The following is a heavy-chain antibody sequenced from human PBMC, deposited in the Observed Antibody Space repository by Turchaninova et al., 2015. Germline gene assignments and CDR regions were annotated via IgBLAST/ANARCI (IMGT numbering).Heavy chain of an antibody. V-gene: IGHV4-34*01. CDR3: ARGLFYYDTRGFPGGY. Sequence: QVPLPQWGAGLLTLSATLSLTCALLCGSFSGYYCRWRRQPPGKGLEWIGEINHSGSTNDNPSLKSRVTISVDTSKNQFSLKLSSVTAADTAVYYCARGLFYYDTRGFPGGYWGQGTLVTVSS. D-gene: IGHD3-22*01. J-gene: IGHJ4*02. CDR1: CGSFSGYY. CDR2: INHSGST.